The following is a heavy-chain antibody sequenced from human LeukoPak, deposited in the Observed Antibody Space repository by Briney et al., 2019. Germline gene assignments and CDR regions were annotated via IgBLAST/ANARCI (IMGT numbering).Heavy chain of an antibody. CDR2: IYPGDSDT. V-gene: IGHV5-51*01. CDR3: ARQISQDYVWESYRPIDAFDI. CDR1: GYSFTSYW. Sequence: GESLKISCKGSGYSFTSYWIGWVRQMPGKGLEWMGIIYPGDSDTRYSPSFQGQVTISADKSISTAYLQWSSLKASDTAMYYCARQISQDYVWESYRPIDAFDIWGQGTMVTVSS. D-gene: IGHD3-16*02. J-gene: IGHJ3*02.